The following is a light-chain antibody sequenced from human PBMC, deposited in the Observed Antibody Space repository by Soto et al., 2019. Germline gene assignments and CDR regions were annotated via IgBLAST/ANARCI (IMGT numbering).Light chain of an antibody. Sequence: EILMTQSPATLSVSPGERATLSCRASQGFSSNLAWYQQKPGQAPRLLIYGASTRATGIPARFSGSGSGTEFTLPISRLQYEDFAVYYCQQYSDWPRTFGQGNKVEIK. CDR1: QGFSSN. J-gene: IGKJ1*01. V-gene: IGKV3-15*01. CDR2: GAS. CDR3: QQYSDWPRT.